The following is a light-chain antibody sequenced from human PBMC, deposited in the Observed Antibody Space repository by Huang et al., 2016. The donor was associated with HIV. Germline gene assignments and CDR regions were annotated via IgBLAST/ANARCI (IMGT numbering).Light chain of an antibody. J-gene: IGKJ2*01. Sequence: DIQMTQSPSSLSASVGERVTITCRASQSISRYLIWYQQKPGEAPKVLIHSASSLQSGVPSRFSGSGSGTDFTLTISRLQTEDFATYYCQQSYSSPPTFGQGTKVEIK. CDR1: QSISRY. V-gene: IGKV1-39*01. CDR2: SAS. CDR3: QQSYSSPPT.